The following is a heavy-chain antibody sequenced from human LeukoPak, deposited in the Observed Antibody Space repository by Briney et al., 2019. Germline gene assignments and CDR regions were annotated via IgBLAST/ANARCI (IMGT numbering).Heavy chain of an antibody. J-gene: IGHJ4*02. CDR1: DGSISSYY. CDR3: ARHTKGSGDYLFDY. D-gene: IGHD3-10*01. V-gene: IGHV4-59*08. Sequence: PSETLSLTCTVSDGSISSYYWSWIRQPPGKGLEWIGWIYNNGNSNNNPSLESRVSMSLDTSRNQFSLRLNSVTAADTAVYYCARHTKGSGDYLFDYWGQGTLVTVSS. CDR2: IYNNGNS.